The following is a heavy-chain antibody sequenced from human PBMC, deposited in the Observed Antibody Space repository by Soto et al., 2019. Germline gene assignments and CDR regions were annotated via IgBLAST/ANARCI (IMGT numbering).Heavy chain of an antibody. J-gene: IGHJ5*02. CDR3: ARLQGTGTIWFDP. CDR2: IYYSGST. Sequence: QVQLQESGPGLVKPSQTLSLTCTVSGGSISSGGYYWSWIRQHPGKGLEWIGYIYYSGSTYYNPSLMSRVTVSVHTSKNPFSLKLTSVTAADTAVYYCARLQGTGTIWFDPWGQGTLVTVAS. V-gene: IGHV4-31*03. CDR1: GGSISSGGYY. D-gene: IGHD1-7*01.